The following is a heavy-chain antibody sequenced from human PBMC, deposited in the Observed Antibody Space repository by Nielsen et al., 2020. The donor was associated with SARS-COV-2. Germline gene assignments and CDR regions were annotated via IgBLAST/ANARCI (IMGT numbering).Heavy chain of an antibody. Sequence: GEPLKISCAASGFPFSSYEMSWVRQAPGKGLEWVANIKQDGTEKYYVDSVKGRFTISRDNAKNSMYLQMNSLRVEDTAVYYCARVGGSSWYFDNWGQGTLVTVSS. J-gene: IGHJ4*02. D-gene: IGHD6-13*01. CDR1: GFPFSSYE. CDR2: IKQDGTEK. V-gene: IGHV3-7*03. CDR3: ARVGGSSWYFDN.